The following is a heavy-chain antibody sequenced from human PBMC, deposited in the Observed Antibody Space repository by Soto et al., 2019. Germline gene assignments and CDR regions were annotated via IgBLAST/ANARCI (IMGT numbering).Heavy chain of an antibody. J-gene: IGHJ6*02. D-gene: IGHD2-15*01. Sequence: PSETLCLTCSVAGGSISSKSYSWGWIRQPPGKGLEWIGTFYYSENTYYNPSLKSRVTISVDTSKNQFSLKLSSVTAADTAVYYCAKLAGYCSGNSCHGDYAMDVWGQGTTVTVSS. CDR2: FYYSENT. CDR3: AKLAGYCSGNSCHGDYAMDV. V-gene: IGHV4-39*01. CDR1: GGSISSKSYS.